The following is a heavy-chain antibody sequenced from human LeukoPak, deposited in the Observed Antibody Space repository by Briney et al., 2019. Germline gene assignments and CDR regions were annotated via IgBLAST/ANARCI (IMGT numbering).Heavy chain of an antibody. V-gene: IGHV4-39*01. Sequence: QAQLQESAPGLVKPSETLSLTCTVSGVSISSSTYYWGWIRQPPEKGLEGIASISYSRATYYNPSLKSRVTISLDTSKNQFSLKLSSGTAADTAVYYCARHVREAAAGTWWFDPWGQGTLVTVSS. CDR3: ARHVREAAAGTWWFDP. CDR2: ISYSRAT. D-gene: IGHD6-13*01. J-gene: IGHJ5*02. CDR1: GVSISSSTYY.